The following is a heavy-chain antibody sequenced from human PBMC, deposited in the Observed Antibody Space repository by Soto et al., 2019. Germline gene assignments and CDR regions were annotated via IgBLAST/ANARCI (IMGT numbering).Heavy chain of an antibody. V-gene: IGHV4-34*01. D-gene: IGHD2-2*01. CDR2: INHSGST. J-gene: IGHJ4*02. Sequence: SETLSLTCAVYGGSFSGYYWSWIRQPPGKGLEWIGEINHSGSTNYNPSLKSRVTISVDTSKNQFSLKLSSVTAADTAVYYCARGHIVVVPAAKVFDYWGQGTLVT. CDR1: GGSFSGYY. CDR3: ARGHIVVVPAAKVFDY.